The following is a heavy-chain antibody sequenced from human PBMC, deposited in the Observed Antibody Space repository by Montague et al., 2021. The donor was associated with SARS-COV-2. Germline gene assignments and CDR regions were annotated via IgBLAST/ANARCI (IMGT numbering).Heavy chain of an antibody. V-gene: IGHV4-59*01. CDR1: GTSITSYY. CDR3: ARGCLSYFGAGSHCYGMDV. Sequence: SETLSLTCSVSGTSITSYYWNWIRQPPGKGLEWIGYISDSGSTNYSPSLKSRVTMSVDTSMNQMSLKLTSVTAADTAVYYCARGCLSYFGAGSHCYGMDVWGQGTTVTVSS. D-gene: IGHD3-10*01. J-gene: IGHJ6*02. CDR2: ISDSGST.